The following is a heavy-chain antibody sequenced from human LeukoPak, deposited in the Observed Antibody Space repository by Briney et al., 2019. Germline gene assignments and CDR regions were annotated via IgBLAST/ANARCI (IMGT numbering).Heavy chain of an antibody. Sequence: PGGSLRLSCAASGFTFSSYAMSWVRQAPGKGLEWVANIKQDGSEKYYVDSVKGRFTISRDNAKNSLYLQMNSLRAEDTAVYYCARDEAPPWFDYWGQGTLVTVSS. J-gene: IGHJ4*02. V-gene: IGHV3-7*01. CDR2: IKQDGSEK. CDR1: GFTFSSYA. CDR3: ARDEAPPWFDY.